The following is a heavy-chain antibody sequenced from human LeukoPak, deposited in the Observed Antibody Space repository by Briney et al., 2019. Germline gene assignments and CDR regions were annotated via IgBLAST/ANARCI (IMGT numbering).Heavy chain of an antibody. V-gene: IGHV1-8*01. D-gene: IGHD3-22*01. Sequence: ASVKVSCKASGCTFTSYDINWVRQATGQGLEWMGWMNPNSGNTGYAQKFQGRVTMTRNTSISTAYMELSSLRSEDTAVYYCARVTYYYDSSGYYSYDAFDIWGQGTMVTVSS. J-gene: IGHJ3*02. CDR1: GCTFTSYD. CDR3: ARVTYYYDSSGYYSYDAFDI. CDR2: MNPNSGNT.